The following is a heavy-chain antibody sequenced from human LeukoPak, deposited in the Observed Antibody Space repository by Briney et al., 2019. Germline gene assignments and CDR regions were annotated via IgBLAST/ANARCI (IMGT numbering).Heavy chain of an antibody. J-gene: IGHJ5*02. V-gene: IGHV3-23*01. CDR1: GFTLSSSG. CDR2: INGGGGTT. CDR3: AKSPWEGIKWFDP. D-gene: IGHD1-26*01. Sequence: PGGSLRLSCAASGFTLSSSGMSWVRQAPGKGLEWVSGINGGGGTTYYADSVKGRFTISRDNSKNTLYPQMNSLRAEDTAVYYCAKSPWEGIKWFDPWGQGTLVTVSS.